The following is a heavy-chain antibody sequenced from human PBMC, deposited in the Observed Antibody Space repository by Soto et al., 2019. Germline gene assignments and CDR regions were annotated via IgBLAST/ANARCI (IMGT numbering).Heavy chain of an antibody. CDR2: IYYSGST. V-gene: IGHV4-39*01. CDR1: GGSISSSSYY. Sequence: QLQLQESGPGLVKPSETLSLTCTVSGGSISSSSYYWGWIRQPPGKGLEWIGSIYYSGSTFYNPSLKSRVTISVNTSKNQFSLKLSSVTAADTAVYYCATFYGDYVSYWGQGTLVTVSS. CDR3: ATFYGDYVSY. D-gene: IGHD4-17*01. J-gene: IGHJ4*02.